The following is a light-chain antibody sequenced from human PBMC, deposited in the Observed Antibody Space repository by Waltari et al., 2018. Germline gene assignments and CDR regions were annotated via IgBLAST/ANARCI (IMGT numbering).Light chain of an antibody. CDR2: HIY. Sequence: VWMAQSPLSLSVTPGQPASISCKSSEDLLHIDGKTYLYWFVQKPGQSPQLPIQHIYSRVDGVPERFSGTGSATDFTLKISRVEAEDAGIYYCMQGIRLYSFGQGTKLEI. CDR3: MQGIRLYS. CDR1: EDLLHIDGKTY. J-gene: IGKJ2*03. V-gene: IGKV2-29*02.